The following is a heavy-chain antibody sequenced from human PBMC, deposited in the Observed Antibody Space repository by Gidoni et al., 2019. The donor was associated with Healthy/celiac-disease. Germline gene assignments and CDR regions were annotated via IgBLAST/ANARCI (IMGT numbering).Heavy chain of an antibody. D-gene: IGHD3-10*01. V-gene: IGHV3-66*01. CDR1: GFTVSSNY. CDR3: ARDRPHYYGSGSYYELDY. Sequence: EVQLVESGGGLVQPGGSLRLSCAASGFTVSSNYMSWVRQAPGKGLEWVSVIYSGGSTYYADSVKGRFTISRDNSKNTLYLQMNSLRAEDTAVYYCARDRPHYYGSGSYYELDYWGQGTLVTVSS. J-gene: IGHJ4*02. CDR2: IYSGGST.